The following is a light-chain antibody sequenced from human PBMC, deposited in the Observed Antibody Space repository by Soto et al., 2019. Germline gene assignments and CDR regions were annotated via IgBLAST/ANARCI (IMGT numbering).Light chain of an antibody. CDR1: SSDVGGYNY. CDR3: SSDTSSSTPYV. J-gene: IGLJ1*01. V-gene: IGLV2-14*01. CDR2: EVS. Sequence: QSVLTQPASVSGSPGQSITISCTGTSSDVGGYNYVSWYQQHPGKAPKLMIYEVSNRPSGVSNRFSGSKSGNTASLTISGLQAEDEADYYCSSDTSSSTPYVFGTGTKLTFL.